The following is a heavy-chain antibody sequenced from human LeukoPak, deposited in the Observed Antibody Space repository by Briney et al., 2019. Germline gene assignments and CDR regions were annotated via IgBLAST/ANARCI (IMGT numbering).Heavy chain of an antibody. Sequence: GGSLSISCAASGFTFTTYWMGWVRQAPGKGPEWVANINQVGSSKYFVDSVKGRFIISRDNAKNSLYLQMNSLRDEDTAFYYCTKAGGPMARGVTNWFDSWGQGALVTVSS. CDR3: TKAGGPMARGVTNWFDS. CDR1: GFTFTTYW. V-gene: IGHV3-7*03. J-gene: IGHJ5*01. CDR2: INQVGSSK. D-gene: IGHD3-10*01.